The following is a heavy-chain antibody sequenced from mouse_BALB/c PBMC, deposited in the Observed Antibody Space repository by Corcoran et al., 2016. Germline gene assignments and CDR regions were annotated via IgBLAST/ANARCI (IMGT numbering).Heavy chain of an antibody. CDR3: ARDPAWFAY. CDR2: INTYTGEP. Sequence: QIQLVQSGPELKKPGETVKSSCKASGYTFTNYGMNWVKQGPGKGLKWMGWINTYTGEPTYADDIKGRCASYLETSASTAYLQINNLKNEDMATYFCARDPAWFAYWGQGTLVTVSA. J-gene: IGHJ3*01. CDR1: GYTFTNYG. V-gene: IGHV9-1*02.